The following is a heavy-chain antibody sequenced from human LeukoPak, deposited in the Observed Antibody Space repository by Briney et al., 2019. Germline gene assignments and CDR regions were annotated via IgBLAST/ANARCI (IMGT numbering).Heavy chain of an antibody. V-gene: IGHV1-2*02. J-gene: IGHJ5*02. CDR3: ARDTTMITYWFDP. D-gene: IGHD5-18*01. CDR1: GYTFIGYY. Sequence: GASVKVSCKASGYTFIGYYMHWVRQAPGQGLEWMGWINPNSGGTNYAQKFQGRVTMTRDTSVSTAYMELNRLRSDDTGVYYCARDTTMITYWFDPWGQGTLVTVSS. CDR2: INPNSGGT.